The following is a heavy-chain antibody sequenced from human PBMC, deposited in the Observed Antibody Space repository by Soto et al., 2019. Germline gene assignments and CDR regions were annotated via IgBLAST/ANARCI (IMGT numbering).Heavy chain of an antibody. J-gene: IGHJ6*02. Sequence: EVQLVESGGGLVQPGGSLRLSCEASGFTFRNYDMHWVRQGTGKGLEWISGISAAGDPDYADSVEGRFTISRENAQNFFFLQMNSLGVGDTAVYYCASTDKAFYGLDVWGQATAVIVSS. CDR1: GFTFRNYD. CDR2: ISAAGDP. CDR3: ASTDKAFYGLDV. V-gene: IGHV3-13*05. D-gene: IGHD2-8*02.